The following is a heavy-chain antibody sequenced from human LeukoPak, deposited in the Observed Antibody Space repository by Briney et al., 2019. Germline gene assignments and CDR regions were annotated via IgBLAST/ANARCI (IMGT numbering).Heavy chain of an antibody. J-gene: IGHJ3*01. CDR3: VKDDDCSIPGCVIDALVV. Sequence: GGSLRLSCAASGFPFGDFAMTWVRQVPGGGLQWVSTITRSGQNTYYADSVKGRFTISRDDYKGMLYLQMNSLRAEDTAMYYCVKDDDCSIPGCVIDALVVWGQGTVVTVSS. CDR1: GFPFGDFA. V-gene: IGHV3-23*01. D-gene: IGHD4-11*01. CDR2: ITRSGQNT.